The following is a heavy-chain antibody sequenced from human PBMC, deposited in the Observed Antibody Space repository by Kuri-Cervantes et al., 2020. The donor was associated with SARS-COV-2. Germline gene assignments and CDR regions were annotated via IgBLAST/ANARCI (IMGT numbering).Heavy chain of an antibody. Sequence: ESLRLSCAVSGGSISSSNWWSWIRQPPGKGLEWIGEIYHSGSTNYNPSLKSRVTISVDTSKNQFSLKLSSVTAADTAVYYCARVSTNHSSYYGMDVWGQGTTVTVSS. D-gene: IGHD2-2*01. J-gene: IGHJ6*02. V-gene: IGHV4-4*02. CDR1: GGSISSSNW. CDR3: ARVSTNHSSYYGMDV. CDR2: IYHSGST.